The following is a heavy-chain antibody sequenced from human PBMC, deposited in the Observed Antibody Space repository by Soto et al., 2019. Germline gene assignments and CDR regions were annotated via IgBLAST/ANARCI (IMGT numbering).Heavy chain of an antibody. Sequence: EVQLVESGGGLIQSGGSLRLSCAVSGVTVSDSYINWVRQAPGRGLEWVSVTDNGGTTFYADSVRGRFTISRDSSRNTVDLQMNNLRVEDTAVYYCARGLGTYCTSFSCSNYYFGMGVWGQGTTVTVSS. D-gene: IGHD2-2*01. V-gene: IGHV3-53*01. CDR3: ARGLGTYCTSFSCSNYYFGMGV. J-gene: IGHJ6*02. CDR2: TDNGGTT. CDR1: GVTVSDSY.